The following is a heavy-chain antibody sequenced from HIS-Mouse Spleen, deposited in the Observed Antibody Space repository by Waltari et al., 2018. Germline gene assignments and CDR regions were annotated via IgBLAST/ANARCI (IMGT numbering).Heavy chain of an antibody. D-gene: IGHD3-3*01. J-gene: IGHJ3*02. CDR1: GYSISSGYY. CDR3: ARDLTYYDFWSGDAFDI. V-gene: IGHV4-38-2*02. CDR2: IYHSGSN. Sequence: QVQLQESGPGLVKPSETLSLTCTVSGYSISSGYYWGWIRQPPGKGLEWSGSIYHSGSNYYTPSRKSRGTISVDTAKSQFSLKLSSVTAADTAVYYCARDLTYYDFWSGDAFDIWGQGTMVTVSS.